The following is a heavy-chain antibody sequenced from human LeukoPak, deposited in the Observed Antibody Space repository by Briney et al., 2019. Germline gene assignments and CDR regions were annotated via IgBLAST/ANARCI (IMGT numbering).Heavy chain of an antibody. CDR1: GESFSDYY. Sequence: SETLSLTCAVYGESFSDYYWSWIRQPPGKGLEWIGEINHSGSTNYNPSLKSRVTIPVDTSKNQFSLKLSSVTAADTAVYYCARGRYCSGGSCYPGRYYYYYGMDVWGQGTTVTVSS. CDR2: INHSGST. V-gene: IGHV4-34*01. D-gene: IGHD2-15*01. J-gene: IGHJ6*02. CDR3: ARGRYCSGGSCYPGRYYYYYGMDV.